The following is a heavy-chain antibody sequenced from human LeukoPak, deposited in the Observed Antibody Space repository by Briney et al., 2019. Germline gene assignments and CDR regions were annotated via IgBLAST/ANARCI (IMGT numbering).Heavy chain of an antibody. Sequence: QPGGSLRLSCAASGFTCSSYGMHWVRQAPGKGLEWVAFIRYDGSNKYYADSVKGRFTISRDNSKNTLYLQMNSLRAEDTAVYFCAKNPLRFDQNNWFDPWGQGTLVTVSS. CDR2: IRYDGSNK. J-gene: IGHJ5*02. CDR1: GFTCSSYG. D-gene: IGHD3-3*01. CDR3: AKNPLRFDQNNWFDP. V-gene: IGHV3-30*02.